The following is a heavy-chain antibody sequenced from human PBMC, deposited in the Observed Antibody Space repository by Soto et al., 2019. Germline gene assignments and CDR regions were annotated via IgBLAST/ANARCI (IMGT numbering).Heavy chain of an antibody. CDR3: ARGFALGTNFDY. Sequence: SETLSLTCTVSGGSISNGGYYWSWIRQHPGKGLEWIGYIYYSGSTYYNPSLKSRVTISVDTSKNQFSLKLSSVTAADTAVYYCARGFALGTNFDYWGQGTLVTVSS. CDR1: GGSISNGGYY. V-gene: IGHV4-31*03. D-gene: IGHD3-16*01. CDR2: IYYSGST. J-gene: IGHJ4*02.